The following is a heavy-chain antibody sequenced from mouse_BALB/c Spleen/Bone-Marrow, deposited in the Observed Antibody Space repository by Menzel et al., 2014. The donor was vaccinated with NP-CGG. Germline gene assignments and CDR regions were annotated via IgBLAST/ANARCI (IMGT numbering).Heavy chain of an antibody. D-gene: IGHD4-1*01. V-gene: IGHV4-1*02. Sequence: EVQLVESGGGLVQPGGSLKLSCAASGFDFSRYWMSWVRQAPGKGLEWIGEINPDSSTINYTPSLKDKFIISRDNAKNTLYLRMSKVRSEDTALYYCAPNWDRGCAYWGQGTPVTVSA. CDR1: GFDFSRYW. CDR2: INPDSSTI. CDR3: APNWDRGCAY. J-gene: IGHJ3*01.